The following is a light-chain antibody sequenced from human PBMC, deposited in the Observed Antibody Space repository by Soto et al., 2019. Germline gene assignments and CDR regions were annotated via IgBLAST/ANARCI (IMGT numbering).Light chain of an antibody. J-gene: IGKJ1*01. CDR2: AAS. Sequence: PGERATLSCRASRTVDGNYLAWYHQQPGQAPRLLIYAASTRATGIPVRFSGSGPGTDFTLIISSLQPEDFETYYCQQAKSFPWTLGQGTKVDIK. CDR3: QQAKSFPWT. CDR1: RTVDGNY. V-gene: IGKV3D-7*01.